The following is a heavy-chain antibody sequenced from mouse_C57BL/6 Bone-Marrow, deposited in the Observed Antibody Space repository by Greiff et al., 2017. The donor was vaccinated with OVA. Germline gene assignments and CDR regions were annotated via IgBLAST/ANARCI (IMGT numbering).Heavy chain of an antibody. V-gene: IGHV7-1*01. CDR2: SRNKANDYTT. CDR3: ARGGIYYGNYWYFDV. D-gene: IGHD2-1*01. Sequence: EVQGVESGGGLVQSGRSLRLSCATSGFTFSDFYMEWVRQAPGKGLEWIAASRNKANDYTTEYSASVKGRFIVSRDTSQSILYLQMNALRAEDTAIYYCARGGIYYGNYWYFDVWGTGTTVTVSS. J-gene: IGHJ1*03. CDR1: GFTFSDFY.